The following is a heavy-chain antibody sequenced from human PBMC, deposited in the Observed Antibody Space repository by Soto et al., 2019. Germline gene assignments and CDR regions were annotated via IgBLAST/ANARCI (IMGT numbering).Heavy chain of an antibody. J-gene: IGHJ4*02. V-gene: IGHV1-69*19. Sequence: QVQLVQSGAEMKKPGSSVKVSCQSSGGTFNTYAMNWVRQAPGQGPEWMGDISPMFGAANYAPKFQGRVTITADASTVTSYMQLNSLTSEDTALYFCAREVQVHTPSFAYLGQGTLVTVSS. CDR3: AREVQVHTPSFAY. D-gene: IGHD3-10*01. CDR2: ISPMFGAA. CDR1: GGTFNTYA.